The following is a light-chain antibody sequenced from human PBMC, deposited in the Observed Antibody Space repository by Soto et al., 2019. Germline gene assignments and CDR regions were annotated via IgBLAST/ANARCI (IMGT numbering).Light chain of an antibody. CDR2: RDN. V-gene: IGLV3-9*01. CDR1: NGGSKN. Sequence: SYELTQPLSVSVALGQTARITCGGNNGGSKNVHWYQQKPGQAPVVVIFRDNNRPSGIPERFSGSNSGNTATLTISRAQAGDEGDYYCQVWDSTTVVFGGGTKVTVL. CDR3: QVWDSTTVV. J-gene: IGLJ2*01.